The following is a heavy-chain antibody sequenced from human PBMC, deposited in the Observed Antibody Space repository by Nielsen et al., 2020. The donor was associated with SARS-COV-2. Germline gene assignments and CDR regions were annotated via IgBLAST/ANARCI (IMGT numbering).Heavy chain of an antibody. CDR3: ARWRGASWNSFNLYFDS. Sequence: SETLSLTCTVSGGSISSGDYYWSWIRQPPGKGLEWIGYIYYSGGTNYNPSLKSRVTVSVDTSENQFSLRLSSVTAADTAVYYCARWRGASWNSFNLYFDSWGQGTLVTVAS. V-gene: IGHV4-61*08. CDR2: IYYSGGT. J-gene: IGHJ4*02. D-gene: IGHD1-7*01. CDR1: GGSISSGDYY.